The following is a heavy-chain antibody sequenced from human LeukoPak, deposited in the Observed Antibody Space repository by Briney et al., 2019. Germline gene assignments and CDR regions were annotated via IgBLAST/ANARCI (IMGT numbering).Heavy chain of an antibody. CDR2: IIPIFGTA. J-gene: IGHJ5*02. CDR1: GGTFSSYA. V-gene: IGHV1-69*01. Sequence: SVKVSCKASGGTFSSYAISWVRQAPGQGLEWMGGIIPIFGTANYAQKFQGRVTITADESTSTAYMELSSLRSEDTAVYYCARAGYCSSTSCDGNTWFDPWGQGTLVTVSS. CDR3: ARAGYCSSTSCDGNTWFDP. D-gene: IGHD2-2*01.